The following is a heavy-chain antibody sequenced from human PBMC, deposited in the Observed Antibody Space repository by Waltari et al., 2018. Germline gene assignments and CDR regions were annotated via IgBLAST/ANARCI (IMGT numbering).Heavy chain of an antibody. J-gene: IGHJ4*02. V-gene: IGHV4-34*01. CDR3: ARELRYFDWLSIWPTFDY. CDR2: INHSGST. D-gene: IGHD3-9*01. CDR1: GGSFRGYY. Sequence: QVQLQQWGAGLLKPSETLSLTCAVYGGSFRGYYWSWIRQPPGKGLEWIGEINHSGSTNYNPSLKSRVTISVDTSKNQFSLKLSSVTAADTAVYYCARELRYFDWLSIWPTFDYWGQGTLVTVSS.